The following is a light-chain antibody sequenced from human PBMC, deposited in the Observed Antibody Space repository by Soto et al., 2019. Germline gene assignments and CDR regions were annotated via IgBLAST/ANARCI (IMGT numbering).Light chain of an antibody. Sequence: DIVMTQSPDSLAVSLGERATINCKCSQSVLYSSNNKNYLAWYQQKPGQPPKLLIYWASTRESGVPDRFSGSGSGTDFTLTISSLQAEDVAVYHCQQYYSTPITFGQGTRLEIK. V-gene: IGKV4-1*01. CDR3: QQYYSTPIT. J-gene: IGKJ5*01. CDR2: WAS. CDR1: QSVLYSSNNKNY.